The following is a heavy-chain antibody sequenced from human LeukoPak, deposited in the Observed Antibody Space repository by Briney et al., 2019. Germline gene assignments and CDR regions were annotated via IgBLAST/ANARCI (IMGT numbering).Heavy chain of an antibody. D-gene: IGHD3-10*01. CDR2: IWYDGSNK. V-gene: IGHV3-33*01. J-gene: IGHJ4*02. CDR1: GFTFSSYG. CDR3: ARDQDHLSFGELWPPDY. Sequence: GGSLRLSCAASGFTFSSYGMHWVRQAPGKGLEWVAVIWYDGSNKYYADSVKGRFTISRDNSKNTLYLQMNSLRAEDTAVYYCARDQDHLSFGELWPPDYWGQGTLVTVSS.